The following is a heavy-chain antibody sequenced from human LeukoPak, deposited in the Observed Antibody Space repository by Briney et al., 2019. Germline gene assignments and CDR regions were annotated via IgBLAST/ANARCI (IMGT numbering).Heavy chain of an antibody. D-gene: IGHD3-16*01. CDR3: AKDSLADIDY. J-gene: IGHJ4*02. Sequence: GGSLTLSCAASRLIFSTYGMYWVRQAPGKGLEWVAFIRHDGSIKNYADSVKGRSTISRDNSKHTLYLQMNSLRAEDTAVYYCAKDSLADIDYWGQGTLVTVSS. V-gene: IGHV3-30*02. CDR2: IRHDGSIK. CDR1: RLIFSTYG.